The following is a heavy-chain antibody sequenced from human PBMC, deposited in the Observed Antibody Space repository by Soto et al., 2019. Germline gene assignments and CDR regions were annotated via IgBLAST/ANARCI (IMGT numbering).Heavy chain of an antibody. CDR3: AREPTRSWYGMYV. V-gene: IGHV4-59*01. CDR2: IYYSGST. CDR1: GGSISSYY. D-gene: IGHD6-13*01. J-gene: IGHJ6*02. Sequence: QVQLQESGPGLVKPSETLSLTCTVSGGSISSYYWSWIRQPPGKGLEWIGYIYYSGSTNYNPSLKSRVTISVDTSKNQFSLKLSSVTAADTAVYYCAREPTRSWYGMYVWGQGTTVTVSS.